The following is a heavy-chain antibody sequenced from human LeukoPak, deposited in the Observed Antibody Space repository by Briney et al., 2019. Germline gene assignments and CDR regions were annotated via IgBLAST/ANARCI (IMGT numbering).Heavy chain of an antibody. J-gene: IGHJ4*02. Sequence: PGGSLRLSCAASGFTFSDYIMNWVRQAPGKGLEWVSSIRSSGLYTYYADSVKGRFTISRDNAKNSLYLQMNSLTAEDTAVYYCARASSIDYWGQGTLVTVPS. V-gene: IGHV3-21*01. CDR3: ARASSIDY. D-gene: IGHD3-10*01. CDR2: IRSSGLYT. CDR1: GFTFSDYI.